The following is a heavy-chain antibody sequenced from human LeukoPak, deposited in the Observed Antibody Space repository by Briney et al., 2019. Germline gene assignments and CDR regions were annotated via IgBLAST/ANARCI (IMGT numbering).Heavy chain of an antibody. Sequence: GGSLRLSCAASGFTFNSYSMNWVRQAPGEGLEWVSSISSSTKYIYYADSLKGRFTISRDNAKNSLYLQMNSLRAEDTAVYYCARGPSGHDGPNTWGQGTLVTVSS. V-gene: IGHV3-21*01. J-gene: IGHJ5*02. CDR2: ISSSTKYI. CDR1: GFTFNSYS. D-gene: IGHD5-12*01. CDR3: ARGPSGHDGPNT.